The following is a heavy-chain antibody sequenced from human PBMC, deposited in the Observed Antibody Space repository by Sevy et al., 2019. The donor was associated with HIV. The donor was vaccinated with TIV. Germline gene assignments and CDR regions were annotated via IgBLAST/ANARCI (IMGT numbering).Heavy chain of an antibody. CDR3: ARQYGSGSYFWLV. CDR1: GDPINSGSYY. J-gene: IGHJ4*02. D-gene: IGHD3-10*01. Sequence: SETLSLTCTVSGDPINSGSYYWSWIRQPAGKGPEWIGRIYSSGETNYNPSLNSRVTISLDTSKNQFFLKLSSVTASDMAVYYCARQYGSGSYFWLVWGQGTLVTVSS. CDR2: IYSSGET. V-gene: IGHV4-61*02.